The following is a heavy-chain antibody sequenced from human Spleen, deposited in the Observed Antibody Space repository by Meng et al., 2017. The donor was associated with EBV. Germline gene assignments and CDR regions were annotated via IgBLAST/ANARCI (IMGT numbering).Heavy chain of an antibody. V-gene: IGHV4-4*02. CDR3: ARTAMVRYFDY. J-gene: IGHJ4*02. Sequence: QVQLQESGPGLVKPSGTLSLTCAVSGASISSSNWWTWVRQPPGKGLEWIGYIYYSGSTYYNPSLKSRVTISVDTSKNQFSLKLSSVTAADTAVYYCARTAMVRYFDYWGQGTLVTVSS. D-gene: IGHD5-18*01. CDR1: GASISSSNW. CDR2: IYYSGST.